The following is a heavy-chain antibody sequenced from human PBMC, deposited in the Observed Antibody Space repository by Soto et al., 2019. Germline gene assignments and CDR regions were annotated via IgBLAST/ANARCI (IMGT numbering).Heavy chain of an antibody. V-gene: IGHV4-34*01. CDR2: IKHGGSS. CDR1: AGSFSHYY. CDR3: ARGGSSDWQVALDI. D-gene: IGHD6-19*01. Sequence: QVQQQPWGAGLLKPSETLSLTCTVYAGSFSHYYWNWIRQSPGKGLEWIGKIKHGGSSSYNPSLRRRVSSSVDMAKNQFSRTLSSVTAADTAVYYCARGGSSDWQVALDIWGQGTMVPVSS. J-gene: IGHJ3*02.